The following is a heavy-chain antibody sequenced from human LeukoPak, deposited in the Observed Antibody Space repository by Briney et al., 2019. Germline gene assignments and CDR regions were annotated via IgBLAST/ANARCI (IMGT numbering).Heavy chain of an antibody. CDR3: AASSGFDY. J-gene: IGHJ4*02. Sequence: PGRSLTLSCAVSGLNFGDYAMSRVRQAPGKGLEWLGYIRGKRYGGTAVYAAPVKGRFTISRDDSKSIAYLQMNSLKTEDTATYYCAASSGFDYWGQGSLVAVSS. D-gene: IGHD6-25*01. CDR2: IRGKRYGGTA. CDR1: GLNFGDYA. V-gene: IGHV3-49*04.